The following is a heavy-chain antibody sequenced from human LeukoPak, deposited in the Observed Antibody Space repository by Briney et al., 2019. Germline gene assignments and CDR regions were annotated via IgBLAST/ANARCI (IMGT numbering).Heavy chain of an antibody. CDR2: INPNSGDT. CDR1: VYTFTNYY. D-gene: IGHD1-20*01. Sequence: ASVKVSCKASVYTFTNYYIHWVRQAPGKGLEWLGWINPNSGDTNYAQKFQGRVTMTRDTSINTAYMDLSRLTSDDTAVYYCARDRTWYSWVFDWFAPWGQGSPVTVSS. J-gene: IGHJ5*02. V-gene: IGHV1-2*02. CDR3: ARDRTWYSWVFDWFAP.